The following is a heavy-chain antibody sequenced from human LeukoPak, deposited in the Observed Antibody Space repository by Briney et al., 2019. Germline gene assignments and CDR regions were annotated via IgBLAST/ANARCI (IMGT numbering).Heavy chain of an antibody. CDR1: GYTFTGYY. D-gene: IGHD6-19*01. V-gene: IGHV1-2*02. CDR3: ASGYSGGWCLSNFDY. CDR2: INPNSGGT. J-gene: IGHJ4*02. Sequence: GASVTVSCKASGYTFTGYYMHWVRQAPGQGLEWMGWINPNSGGTNYAQKFQGRVTMTRDTSTSTVYMELSSLRSEDTAVYYCASGYSGGWCLSNFDYWGQGTLVTVSS.